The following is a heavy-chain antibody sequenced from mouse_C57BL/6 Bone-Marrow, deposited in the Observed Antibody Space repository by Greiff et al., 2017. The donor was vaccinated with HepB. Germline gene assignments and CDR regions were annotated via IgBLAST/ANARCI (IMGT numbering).Heavy chain of an antibody. J-gene: IGHJ3*01. CDR2: IWGVGST. V-gene: IGHV2-6*01. Sequence: QVQLQQSGPGLVAPSQSLSITCTVSGFSLTSYGVDWVRQSPGKGLEWLGVIWGVGSTNYNSALKSRLSISKDNSKSQVFLKMNSLQTDDTAMYYCASDALTGTRFAYWGQGTLVTVSA. D-gene: IGHD4-1*01. CDR3: ASDALTGTRFAY. CDR1: GFSLTSYG.